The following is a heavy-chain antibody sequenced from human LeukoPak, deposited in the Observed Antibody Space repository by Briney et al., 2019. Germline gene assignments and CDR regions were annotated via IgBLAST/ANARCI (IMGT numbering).Heavy chain of an antibody. Sequence: AAVKVSCKASGYTFTSYVINWVRQATGQGLEWVGWMNPNSGNTGYAQKFQGRVTVTRNTSISTAYMELSSLRSEDTAVYYCARAVASDYWGQGTLVTVSS. CDR3: ARAVASDY. J-gene: IGHJ4*02. CDR2: MNPNSGNT. CDR1: GYTFTSYV. V-gene: IGHV1-8*01.